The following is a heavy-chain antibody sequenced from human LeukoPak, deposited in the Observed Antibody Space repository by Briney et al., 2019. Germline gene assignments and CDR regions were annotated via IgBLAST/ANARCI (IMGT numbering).Heavy chain of an antibody. Sequence: GGSLRLSCAASGFTFTNAWMSWVRQAPGKGLEWVGRIKSKTNGGTTGYAAPVRGRFTISRDDSKNTLYLQMNSLQTEDTAVYYCTTDNLYSSGWEGYFQHWGQGTLVTVSS. J-gene: IGHJ1*01. V-gene: IGHV3-15*01. D-gene: IGHD3-10*01. CDR2: IKSKTNGGTT. CDR1: GFTFTNAW. CDR3: TTDNLYSSGWEGYFQH.